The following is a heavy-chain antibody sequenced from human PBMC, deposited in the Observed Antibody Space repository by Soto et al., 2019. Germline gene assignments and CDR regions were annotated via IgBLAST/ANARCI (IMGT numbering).Heavy chain of an antibody. CDR3: ARGARGLYYMDV. CDR1: GFTFNNYW. J-gene: IGHJ6*03. Sequence: EVQLVESGGGLVQPGGSLRLSCAASGFTFNNYWLHWVRQAPGKGLVWVSRINGDGSNTNYADSVTGRFTISRDNAKNTVYRNMNSLRAEDTAVYYCARGARGLYYMDVWGKGTTVTVSS. V-gene: IGHV3-74*01. CDR2: INGDGSNT.